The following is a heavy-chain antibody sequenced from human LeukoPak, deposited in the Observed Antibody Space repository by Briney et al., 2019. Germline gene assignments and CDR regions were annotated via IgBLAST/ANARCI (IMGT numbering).Heavy chain of an antibody. Sequence: GGSLRLSCVASGLPIADFAMHWVRQAPGKGLEWVSLISGDGVSTFYADSVKGRFSISRDNSKNSLYLEMNSLRTEDAAMYYCAKESGKFDYWGQGNLVTVSS. CDR2: ISGDGVST. J-gene: IGHJ4*02. CDR3: AKESGKFDY. V-gene: IGHV3-43*02. CDR1: GLPIADFA.